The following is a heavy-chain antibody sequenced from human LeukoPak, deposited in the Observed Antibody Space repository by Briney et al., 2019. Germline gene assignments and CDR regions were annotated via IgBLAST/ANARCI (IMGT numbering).Heavy chain of an antibody. J-gene: IGHJ4*02. CDR3: ARGAKGFDY. CDR1: GYTFTGLY. CDR2: INPNSGGT. V-gene: IGHV1-2*02. Sequence: GASVKVSCKAAGYTFTGLYLHWVRQAPGQGLEWMGWINPNSGGTDFAQKFQGRVTMARDTSISTAYMELSRLTSDDTAVYFCARGAKGFDYWGQGTLVTVSS.